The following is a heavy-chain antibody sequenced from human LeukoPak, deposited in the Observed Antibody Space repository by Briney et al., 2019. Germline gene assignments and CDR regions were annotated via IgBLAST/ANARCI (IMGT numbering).Heavy chain of an antibody. D-gene: IGHD3-9*01. J-gene: IGHJ2*01. CDR2: ISGSDAGT. CDR3: ARVMGRLVRNWYFDL. Sequence: GGSLRLSCAASGFTFSSYAMSWVRQNPGKGLEWVSAISGSDAGTYYTDSVKGRFTISRDNSETTLDLQMNSLRAEDTAVYYCARVMGRLVRNWYFDLWGRGTLVTVSS. CDR1: GFTFSSYA. V-gene: IGHV3-23*01.